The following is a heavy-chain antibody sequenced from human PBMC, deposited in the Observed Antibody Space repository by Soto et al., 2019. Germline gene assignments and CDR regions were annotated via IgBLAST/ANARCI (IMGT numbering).Heavy chain of an antibody. CDR2: ISWNSGSI. J-gene: IGHJ4*02. CDR1: GFTFDDYA. V-gene: IGHV3-9*01. CDR3: AKDMEAVAGTVVDY. D-gene: IGHD6-19*01. Sequence: EVQLVESGGGLVQPGRSLRLSCAASGFTFDDYAMHWVRQAPGKGLEWVSGISWNSGSIGYADSVQGRFTISRDNAKKCLYLQMNGLSAEDTALYYCAKDMEAVAGTVVDYWGQGILVTVSS.